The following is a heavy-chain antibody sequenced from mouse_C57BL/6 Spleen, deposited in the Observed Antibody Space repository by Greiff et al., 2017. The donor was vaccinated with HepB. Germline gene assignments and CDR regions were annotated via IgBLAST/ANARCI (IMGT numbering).Heavy chain of an antibody. V-gene: IGHV1-82*01. CDR2: IYPGDGDT. CDR3: ANYYGSSHAMDY. Sequence: VQRVESGPELVKPGASVKISCKASGYAFSSYWMNWVKQRPGTGLEWIGRIYPGDGDTNYNGKFKGKATLTADKSSSTAYMQLSSLTSEDSAVYFCANYYGSSHAMDYWGQGTSVTVSS. D-gene: IGHD1-1*01. CDR1: GYAFSSYW. J-gene: IGHJ4*01.